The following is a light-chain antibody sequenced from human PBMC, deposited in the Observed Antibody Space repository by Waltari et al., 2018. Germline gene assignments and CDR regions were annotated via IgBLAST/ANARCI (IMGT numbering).Light chain of an antibody. Sequence: DVVLTQSPLSLPVTLGQPASISCKSSQTLVHSDGNTYLAWFHQRPGQCPRRLIYKVSNRESGVPDRFRARGSGTDFTLKISRVEAEDVCVYYCMQGTHWPLTFGGGTKVEMK. CDR1: QTLVHSDGNTY. V-gene: IGKV2-30*02. CDR2: KVS. CDR3: MQGTHWPLT. J-gene: IGKJ4*01.